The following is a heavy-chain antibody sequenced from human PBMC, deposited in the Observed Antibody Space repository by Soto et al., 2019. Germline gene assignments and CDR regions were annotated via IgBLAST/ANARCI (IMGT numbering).Heavy chain of an antibody. CDR3: ARDKEYSIQAAFDY. CDR2: ISYDSTSE. Sequence: PGGSLRLSCAASGFTFSNYGMHWVRQAPGKGLEWVALISYDSTSEYYVDSVKGRFTISRDNSKNTLYLQMISLRAEDTAVYYCARDKEYSIQAAFDYWGQGTLVTVSS. D-gene: IGHD6-6*01. V-gene: IGHV3-30*03. J-gene: IGHJ4*02. CDR1: GFTFSNYG.